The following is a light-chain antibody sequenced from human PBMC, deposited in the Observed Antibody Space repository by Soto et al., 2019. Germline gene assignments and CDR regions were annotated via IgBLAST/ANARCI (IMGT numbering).Light chain of an antibody. CDR3: SSYTSSHV. Sequence: QSALTQPASVSGSPGQSITVSCTGTRSDVGGYNYVSWYQQHPGKAPKLIIYDVSNRPSGVSNRFSGSKSGNTASLTISGLQAEDEADYYCSSYTSSHVFGTGTKVTVL. J-gene: IGLJ1*01. V-gene: IGLV2-14*01. CDR1: RSDVGGYNY. CDR2: DVS.